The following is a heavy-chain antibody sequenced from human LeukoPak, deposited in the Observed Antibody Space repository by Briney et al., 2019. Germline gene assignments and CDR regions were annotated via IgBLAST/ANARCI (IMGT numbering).Heavy chain of an antibody. J-gene: IGHJ4*02. CDR2: IYYSGST. CDR3: ARAGGSGWVDY. D-gene: IGHD6-19*01. CDR1: GSSISSYY. Sequence: PSETLSLTCTVSGSSISSYYWSWIRQPPGKGLEWIGYIYYSGSTSYNPSLKSRVTISVDTSKNQFSLKLSSVTAADTAVYYCARAGGSGWVDYWGQGTLVTVSS. V-gene: IGHV4-59*01.